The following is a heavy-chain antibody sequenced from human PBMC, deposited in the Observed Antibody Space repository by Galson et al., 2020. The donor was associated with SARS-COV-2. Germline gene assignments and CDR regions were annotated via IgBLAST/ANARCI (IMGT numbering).Heavy chain of an antibody. V-gene: IGHV3-43D*04. D-gene: IGHD6-13*01. J-gene: IGHJ4*02. CDR2: ICGDGRCT. CDR3: AKEINSWSGLDS. CDR1: GFIFDDYA. Sequence: GGSLRLSCGASGFIFDDYAMHWVRQAPGKGLEWVSLICGDGRCTYYADSVKGRFTVSRDNSKKSLFLQMNSLRPEDTALYYCAKEINSWSGLDSWGQGTLVTGSS.